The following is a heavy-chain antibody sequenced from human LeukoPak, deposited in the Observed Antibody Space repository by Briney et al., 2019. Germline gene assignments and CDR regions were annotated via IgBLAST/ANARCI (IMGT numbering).Heavy chain of an antibody. D-gene: IGHD6-19*01. CDR3: ARIRYGSGWYPTYYFDY. J-gene: IGHJ4*02. V-gene: IGHV4-34*01. Sequence: SETLSLTCAVYGGSFSGYYWSWIRQPPGKGLEWLGEINHSGSTDYNPSLKSRVTISVDTSKNQFSLKLSSVTAADTAVYYCARIRYGSGWYPTYYFDYWGQGTLVTVSS. CDR1: GGSFSGYY. CDR2: INHSGST.